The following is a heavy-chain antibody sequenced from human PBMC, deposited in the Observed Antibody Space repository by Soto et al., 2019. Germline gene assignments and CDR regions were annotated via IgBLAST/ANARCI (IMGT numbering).Heavy chain of an antibody. CDR3: ARALSGYSSGWYAVRGNWFDP. V-gene: IGHV3-21*01. J-gene: IGHJ5*02. CDR1: GFTFSSYS. CDR2: ISSSSSYI. D-gene: IGHD6-19*01. Sequence: LRLSCAASGFTFSSYSMNWVRQAPGKGLEWVSSISSSSSYIYYADSVKGRFTISRDNAKNSLYLQMNSLRAEDTAVYYCARALSGYSSGWYAVRGNWFDPWGQGTLVTVSS.